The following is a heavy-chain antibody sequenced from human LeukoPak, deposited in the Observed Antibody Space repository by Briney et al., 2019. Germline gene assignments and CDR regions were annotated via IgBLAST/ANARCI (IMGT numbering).Heavy chain of an antibody. Sequence: GGSLRLSCSASGFTCSSYAMYWVRQAPGKGLEYVSAISSNGGTTYYADSVKGRFTISRDNSKNTLYLQMSSLRAEDTAVYYCVKARYGGYSGDYFDYWGQGTLVTVSS. D-gene: IGHD5-12*01. CDR1: GFTCSSYA. J-gene: IGHJ4*02. CDR3: VKARYGGYSGDYFDY. CDR2: ISSNGGTT. V-gene: IGHV3-64D*06.